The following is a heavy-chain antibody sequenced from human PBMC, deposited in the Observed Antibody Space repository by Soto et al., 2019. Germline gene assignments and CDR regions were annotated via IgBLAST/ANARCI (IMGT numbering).Heavy chain of an antibody. CDR2: VNNDGSGT. CDR3: TRGGVMQAFDM. CDR1: GFTFSNYW. V-gene: IGHV3-74*01. Sequence: EVQVVESGGGLVQPGGSLRLSCAASGFTFSNYWMHWVRQAPGKGLVWVSRVNNDGSGTIYADSVKGRFTISRDNAKNTVYLEMNSRRDEDTALYFCTRGGVMQAFDMWGQGTTVTVSS. J-gene: IGHJ3*02. D-gene: IGHD3-3*01.